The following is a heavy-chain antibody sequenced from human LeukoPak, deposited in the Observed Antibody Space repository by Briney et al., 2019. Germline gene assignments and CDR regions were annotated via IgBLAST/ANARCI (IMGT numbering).Heavy chain of an antibody. J-gene: IGHJ4*02. V-gene: IGHV3-23*02. CDR2: ISGNGAGT. CDR1: GFTFSSHA. Sequence: GGSLRLSCTPSGFTFSSHAMSWVRQAPGKGLEWVSGISGNGAGTYYGDSVKGRFTISRDNSKNTLYLQMNSLRAEDTAVYYCARVRGGNWGQGTLVTVSS. D-gene: IGHD3-16*01. CDR3: ARVRGGN.